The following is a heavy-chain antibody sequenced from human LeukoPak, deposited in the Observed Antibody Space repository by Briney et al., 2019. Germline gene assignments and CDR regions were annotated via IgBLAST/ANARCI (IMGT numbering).Heavy chain of an antibody. D-gene: IGHD2-21*01. J-gene: IGHJ4*02. CDR1: GGSISSGGYS. CDR3: ARDRGDSNEFDY. CDR2: IYHSGST. V-gene: IGHV4-30-2*01. Sequence: SQTLSLTCAVSGGSISSGGYSWSWLRQPPGTGLEWIGYIYHSGSTYYNPSLKSRVTISVDRSKNQFSLKLSSVTAADTAVYYCARDRGDSNEFDYWGQGTLVTVSS.